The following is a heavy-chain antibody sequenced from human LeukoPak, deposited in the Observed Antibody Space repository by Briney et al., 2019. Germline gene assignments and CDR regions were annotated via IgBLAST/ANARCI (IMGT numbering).Heavy chain of an antibody. J-gene: IGHJ4*02. CDR1: GFTFDDYG. V-gene: IGHV3-20*01. CDR2: INWNGGST. CDR3: ARDKRWRVDTAMAPVDY. D-gene: IGHD5-18*01. Sequence: SGGSLRLSCAASGFTFDDYGMSWVRQAPGKGLEWVSGINWNGGSTGYADSVKGRFTISRDNAKNSLYLQMNSLRAEDTALYHCARDKRWRVDTAMAPVDYWGQGTLVTVSS.